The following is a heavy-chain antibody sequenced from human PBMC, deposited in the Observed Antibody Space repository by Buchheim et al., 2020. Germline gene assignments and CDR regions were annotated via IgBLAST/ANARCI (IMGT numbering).Heavy chain of an antibody. CDR3: TTDWVYDFLYYFDY. J-gene: IGHJ4*02. CDR1: GFTFSNAW. D-gene: IGHD3-3*01. CDR2: IKSKTDGGTT. V-gene: IGHV3-15*01. Sequence: DVQLVESGGGLVKPGGSLRLSCAASGFTFSNAWMIWVRQAPGKGLEWVGRIKSKTDGGTTDYAAPVKGRFTIPIDDATITLYLQMNSLKTEDTAVYYCTTDWVYDFLYYFDYWGQGTL.